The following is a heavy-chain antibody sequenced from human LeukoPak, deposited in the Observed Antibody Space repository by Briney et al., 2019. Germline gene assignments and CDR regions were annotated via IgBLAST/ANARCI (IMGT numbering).Heavy chain of an antibody. CDR1: GYTFTGYY. J-gene: IGHJ4*02. D-gene: IGHD1-1*01. CDR3: AVGVNFVFDS. V-gene: IGHV1-2*02. Sequence: GASVKVSCKASGYTFTGYYIHWVRQAPGQGLEWMGWINPKSGGTEYAQKFRGRVTMTRDTTVNTAYMDLNRLRSDDTAVYYCAVGVNFVFDSWGQGTLVTVSS. CDR2: INPKSGGT.